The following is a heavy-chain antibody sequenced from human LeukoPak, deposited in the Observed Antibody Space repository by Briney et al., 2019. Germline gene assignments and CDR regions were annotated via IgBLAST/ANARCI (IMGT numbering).Heavy chain of an antibody. CDR3: ARYNDFWSGYPPSDAFDI. V-gene: IGHV4-34*01. D-gene: IGHD3-3*01. Sequence: SETLSLTCVVYGGSFSGYYWSWIRQPPGKGLEWIGSIYHSGSTYYNPSLKSRVTISVDTSKNQFSLKLSSVTAADTAVYYCARYNDFWSGYPPSDAFDIWGQGAMVTVSS. CDR2: IYHSGST. CDR1: GGSFSGYY. J-gene: IGHJ3*02.